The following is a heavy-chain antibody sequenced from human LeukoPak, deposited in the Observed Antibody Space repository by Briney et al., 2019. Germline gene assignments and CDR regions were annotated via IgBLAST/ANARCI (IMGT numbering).Heavy chain of an antibody. D-gene: IGHD2-15*01. CDR2: IESKTDGGTT. Sequence: PGGSLRLSCAASGFTFSNAWMSWVRQAPGKGLEWVGRIESKTDGGTTDYAAPVKGRFTISRDDSKNTLYLQMNSLKTEDTAVYYCTTDVVVVAATPFDYWGQGTLVTVSS. J-gene: IGHJ4*02. CDR3: TTDVVVVAATPFDY. CDR1: GFTFSNAW. V-gene: IGHV3-15*04.